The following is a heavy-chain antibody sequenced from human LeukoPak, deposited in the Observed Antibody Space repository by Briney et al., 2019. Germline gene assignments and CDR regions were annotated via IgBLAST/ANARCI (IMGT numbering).Heavy chain of an antibody. CDR2: INPNSGGT. Sequence: ASVTVSCKASGYTFTGYYMHWVRQAPGQGLEWMGWINPNSGGTNYAQKFQGRVTMTRDTSISTAYMELSRLRSDDTAVYYCARGTQVPSGCLDYWGQGTLVTVSS. CDR1: GYTFTGYY. D-gene: IGHD2-2*01. V-gene: IGHV1-2*02. CDR3: ARGTQVPSGCLDY. J-gene: IGHJ4*02.